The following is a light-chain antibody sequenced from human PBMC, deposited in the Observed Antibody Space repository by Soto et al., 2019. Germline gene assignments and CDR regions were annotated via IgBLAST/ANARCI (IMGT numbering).Light chain of an antibody. J-gene: IGLJ1*01. CDR2: DVS. V-gene: IGLV2-14*01. CDR1: SSDVGGYNY. CDR3: SSYISRSTFV. Sequence: QSALTQPASVSGSPGQSITISCTGSSSDVGGYNYVSWYQQHPGKAPKLMIYDVSNRPSGVSNRFSGSKSGNTASLTISGLQAEDEAVFYCSSYISRSTFVFGSGTKVTVL.